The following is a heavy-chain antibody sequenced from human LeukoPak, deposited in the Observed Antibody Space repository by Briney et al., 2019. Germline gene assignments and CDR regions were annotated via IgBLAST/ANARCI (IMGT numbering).Heavy chain of an antibody. CDR1: GGSFSGYY. D-gene: IGHD3-22*01. Sequence: PSETLSLTCAVYGGSFSGYYWSWIRRPPGKGLEWIGEINHSGSTNYNPSLKSRVTISVDTSKNQFSLKLSSVTAADTAVYYCASKYYYDSSGYLDCWGQGTLVTVSS. CDR3: ASKYYYDSSGYLDC. J-gene: IGHJ4*02. V-gene: IGHV4-34*01. CDR2: INHSGST.